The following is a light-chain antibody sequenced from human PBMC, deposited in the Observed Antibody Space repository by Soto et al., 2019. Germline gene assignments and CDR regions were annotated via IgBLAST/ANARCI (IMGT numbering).Light chain of an antibody. CDR1: QSMSDS. CDR2: SAS. V-gene: IGKV1D-13*01. Sequence: IQLTQSPSSLSASVGDRVTITCRASQSMSDSLNWYQQKSGKAPKLLIYSASSLESGVPSRFSGSGSGTDFTLTISSLQPEDFAVYYCQQYNNWPWTFGQGTKVEIK. CDR3: QQYNNWPWT. J-gene: IGKJ1*01.